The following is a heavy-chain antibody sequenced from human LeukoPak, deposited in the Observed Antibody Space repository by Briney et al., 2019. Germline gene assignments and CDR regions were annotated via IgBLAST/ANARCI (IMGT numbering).Heavy chain of an antibody. V-gene: IGHV3-7*05. D-gene: IGHD5-18*01. CDR1: GFTFSSYW. CDR3: ARTRHGYWGY. Sequence: QPGGSLRLSCTASGFTFSSYWMNWVRQAPGKGLEWVANIKEDGSEKNYVDSVKGRFTISRDNAKNSLYLHMNSLRAEDTAVYYCARTRHGYWGYWGQGTLVTVSS. CDR2: IKEDGSEK. J-gene: IGHJ4*02.